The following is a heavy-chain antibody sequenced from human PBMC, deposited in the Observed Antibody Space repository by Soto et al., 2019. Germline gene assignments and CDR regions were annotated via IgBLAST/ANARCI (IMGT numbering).Heavy chain of an antibody. Sequence: SETLSLTCTVSGDSISAYCWSWVRQPPGKGLEWIGNIHYNGNTKYNPSLKSRVTMSLDTSKNQFSLRLISVTAADTAKYFCAREGNLGRWLQPLDFWGQGTLVTVSS. CDR2: IHYNGNT. CDR3: AREGNLGRWLQPLDF. J-gene: IGHJ4*02. D-gene: IGHD5-12*01. CDR1: GDSISAYC. V-gene: IGHV4-59*01.